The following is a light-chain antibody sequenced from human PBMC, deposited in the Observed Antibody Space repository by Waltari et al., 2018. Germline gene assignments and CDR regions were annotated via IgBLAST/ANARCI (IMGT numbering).Light chain of an antibody. V-gene: IGLV3-21*01. Sequence: SYVLTQPPSVSVAPGTTARISVGEDNIGSEGVHWYQQKPGQAPVLVMYYDTNRPSGIPERFSGSNSGNTATLTISRVEAGDEADYYCQVWDSGANQYVFGTGTKVTVL. J-gene: IGLJ1*01. CDR1: NIGSEG. CDR3: QVWDSGANQYV. CDR2: YDT.